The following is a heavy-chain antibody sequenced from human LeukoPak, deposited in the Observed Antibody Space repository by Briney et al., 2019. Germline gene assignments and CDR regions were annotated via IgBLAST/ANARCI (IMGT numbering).Heavy chain of an antibody. CDR2: IRSKAYGGTT. Sequence: PGRSLRLSCTASGFTFGDYAMSWVRQAPGNGLEWVGFIRSKAYGGTTEYAASVKGRFTISRDDSKSIAYLQMNSLKTEDTAVYYCTREARPYYYGMDVWGQGTTVTVSS. D-gene: IGHD6-6*01. J-gene: IGHJ6*02. CDR1: GFTFGDYA. CDR3: TREARPYYYGMDV. V-gene: IGHV3-49*04.